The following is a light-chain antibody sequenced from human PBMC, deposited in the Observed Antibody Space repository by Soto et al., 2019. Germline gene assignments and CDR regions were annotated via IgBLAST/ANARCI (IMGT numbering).Light chain of an antibody. V-gene: IGKV1-5*01. J-gene: IGKJ4*01. CDR2: DAS. CDR1: QSISIW. Sequence: DIQMTQSTSTLSASVGDRVTITCRASQSISIWLAWYQQKPGKAPKLLIYDASTLESGVPSRFSGRGSGTEFTLTISSLQPDDFATYYCQQYNTYPLTVGGGTKVEIK. CDR3: QQYNTYPLT.